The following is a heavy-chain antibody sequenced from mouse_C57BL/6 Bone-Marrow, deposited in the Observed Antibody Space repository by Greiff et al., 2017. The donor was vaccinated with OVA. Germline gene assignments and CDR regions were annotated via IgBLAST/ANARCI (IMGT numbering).Heavy chain of an antibody. CDR1: GYTFTDYN. D-gene: IGHD2-3*01. J-gene: IGHJ2*01. CDR2: INPNNGGT. Sequence: VQLQQSGPELVKPGASVKIPCKASGYTFTDYNMDWVKQSHGKSLEWIGDINPNNGGTIYNQKFKGKATLTVDKSSSIAYMELRSLTSEDTAVYYCARGGYSYYFDYWGKGTTLTVSS. V-gene: IGHV1-18*01. CDR3: ARGGYSYYFDY.